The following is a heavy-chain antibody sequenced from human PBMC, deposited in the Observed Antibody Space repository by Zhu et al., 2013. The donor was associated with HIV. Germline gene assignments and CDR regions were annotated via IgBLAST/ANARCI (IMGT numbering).Heavy chain of an antibody. CDR1: GYTFTGYY. D-gene: IGHD5-18*01. Sequence: QVQLVQSGAEVKKPGASVKVSCKASGYTFTGYYLHWVRQAPGQGLEWMGWINPKNGGTNFAQKFQSRVTMTRDTSISTAYMELSRLRSDDTAVYYCARGGTGGYSYGLNSWGQGTLVTVSS. V-gene: IGHV1-2*02. CDR2: INPKNGGT. J-gene: IGHJ4*02. CDR3: ARGGTGGYSYGLNS.